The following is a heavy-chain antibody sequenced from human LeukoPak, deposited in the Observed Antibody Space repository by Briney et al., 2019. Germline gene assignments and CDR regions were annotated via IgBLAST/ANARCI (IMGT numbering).Heavy chain of an antibody. V-gene: IGHV4-59*01. CDR1: GDSISGYY. CDR3: ARMATIRGDGYHFDF. D-gene: IGHD5-24*01. Sequence: SETLSLTCSVSGDSISGYYWNWTRQSPEKGLEWIAYIRSSGSINYNPSLRSRATISLDTSKNQFSLRLTSVTAADTAVYYCARMATIRGDGYHFDFWGQGTLVTVSS. CDR2: IRSSGSI. J-gene: IGHJ4*02.